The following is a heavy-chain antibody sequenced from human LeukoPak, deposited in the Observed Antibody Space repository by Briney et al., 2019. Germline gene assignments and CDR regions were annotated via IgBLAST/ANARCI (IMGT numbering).Heavy chain of an antibody. CDR1: GGSISSYY. J-gene: IGHJ4*02. CDR2: IYYSGST. CDR3: ARGFVSGCFDY. D-gene: IGHD5-12*01. V-gene: IGHV4-59*01. Sequence: NTSETLSLTCTASGGSISSYYWSWVRQPPGKGLEWIGYIYYSGSTNYNPSLKSRVTISVDTSKNQFSLKLSSVTAADTAVYYCARGFVSGCFDYWGQGSLVTVSS.